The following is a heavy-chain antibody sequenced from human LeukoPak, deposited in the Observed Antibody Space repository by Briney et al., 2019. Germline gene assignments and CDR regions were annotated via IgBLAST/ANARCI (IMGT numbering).Heavy chain of an antibody. CDR3: AREGGYSYGSLGY. Sequence: PGGSLRLSCAASGFTFSSYSMNWVCQAPGKGLEWVSSISSSSSYIYYADSVKGRFTISRDNAKNSLYLQMNSLRAEDTAVYYCAREGGYSYGSLGYWGQGTLVTVSS. CDR1: GFTFSSYS. CDR2: ISSSSSYI. D-gene: IGHD5-18*01. J-gene: IGHJ4*02. V-gene: IGHV3-21*01.